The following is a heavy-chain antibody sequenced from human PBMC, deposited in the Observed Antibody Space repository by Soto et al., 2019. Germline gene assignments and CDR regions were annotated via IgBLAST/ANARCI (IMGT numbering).Heavy chain of an antibody. CDR1: GGSISSGGYS. D-gene: IGHD2-15*01. CDR3: ARSDGPYCSGGSCYSGWFDP. CDR2: IYHSGST. J-gene: IGHJ5*02. V-gene: IGHV4-30-2*01. Sequence: SETLSLTCAVSGGSISSGGYSWSWIRQPPGKGLEWIGYIYHSGSTYYNPSLKSRVTISVDRSKNQFSLKLSSVTAADTAVYYCARSDGPYCSGGSCYSGWFDPWGQGTLVTVSS.